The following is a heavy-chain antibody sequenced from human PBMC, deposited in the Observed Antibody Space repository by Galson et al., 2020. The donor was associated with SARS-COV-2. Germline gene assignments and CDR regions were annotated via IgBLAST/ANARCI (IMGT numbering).Heavy chain of an antibody. V-gene: IGHV4-59*08. CDR2: IYYSGST. Sequence: SETLSLTCTVSGGSISSYYWSWIRQPPGKGLEWIGYIYYSGSTNYNPSLKSRVTISVDTSKNQFSLKLSSVTAADTAVYYCARRSSWYYAFDIWGQGTMVTVSS. J-gene: IGHJ3*02. CDR1: GGSISSYY. D-gene: IGHD6-13*01. CDR3: ARRSSWYYAFDI.